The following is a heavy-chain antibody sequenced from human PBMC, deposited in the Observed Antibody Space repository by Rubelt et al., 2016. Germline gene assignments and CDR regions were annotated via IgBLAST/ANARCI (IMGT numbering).Heavy chain of an antibody. CDR2: IYYSGST. J-gene: IGHJ5*02. CDR3: ARGGGYCSSTSCYEAWFDP. D-gene: IGHD2-2*01. CDR1: GGSISSYY. V-gene: IGHV4-59*01. Sequence: QVQLQESGPGLVKPSETLSLTCTVSGGSISSYYWSWIRQPPGKGLAWIGYIYYSGSTNYNPSLKRRATISVDTSKNQFSRKLSSVTAADTAVYYCARGGGYCSSTSCYEAWFDPWGQGTLVTVSS.